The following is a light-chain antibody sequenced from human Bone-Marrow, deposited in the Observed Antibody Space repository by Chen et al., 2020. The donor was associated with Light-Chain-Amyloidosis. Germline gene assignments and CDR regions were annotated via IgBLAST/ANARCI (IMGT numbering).Light chain of an antibody. CDR1: SSDVGTYSL. V-gene: IGLV2-23*02. CDR3: CSYAGSKTFVL. J-gene: IGLJ2*01. Sequence: QSALTQPASVSGSPGQSITISCTGTSSDVGTYSLVSRFQQHPGKAPKVILFEVNKRPSGVSDRFSGSKSGNTASRTISGLQGEDEADYYCCSYAGSKTFVLFGGGTKLTVL. CDR2: EVN.